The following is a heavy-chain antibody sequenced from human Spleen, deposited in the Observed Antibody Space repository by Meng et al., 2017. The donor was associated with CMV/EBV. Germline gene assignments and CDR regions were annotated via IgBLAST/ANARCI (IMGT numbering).Heavy chain of an antibody. CDR3: ARDLRHYHYGMDV. J-gene: IGHJ6*02. CDR2: ISSSSIYI. Sequence: GESLKISCAASGFTFSSYSMNWVRQAPGKGLEWVSSISSSSIYIYYADSVKGRFTISRDNAKNSLYLQINSLRVEDTAVYYCARDLRHYHYGMDVWGQGTTVTVSS. V-gene: IGHV3-21*01. D-gene: IGHD6-6*01. CDR1: GFTFSSYS.